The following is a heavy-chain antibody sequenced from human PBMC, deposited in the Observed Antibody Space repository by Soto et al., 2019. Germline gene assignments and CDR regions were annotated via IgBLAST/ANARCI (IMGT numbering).Heavy chain of an antibody. CDR3: ARSGSSWSIYYYYSMDV. V-gene: IGHV4-31*03. Sequence: PSETLSLTCTVSGGSISRGGYYWSWIRQHPGKGLEWIGYIYYSGSTYYNPSLKSRVTISVDTSKNQFSLKLSSVTAADTAVYYCARSGSSWSIYYYYSMDVWGQGTTVTVSS. D-gene: IGHD6-13*01. CDR2: IYYSGST. J-gene: IGHJ6*02. CDR1: GGSISRGGYY.